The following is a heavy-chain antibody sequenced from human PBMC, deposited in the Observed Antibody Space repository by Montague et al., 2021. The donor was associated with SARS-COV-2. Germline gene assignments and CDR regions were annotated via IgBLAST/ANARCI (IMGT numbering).Heavy chain of an antibody. D-gene: IGHD3-10*01. CDR3: SRAGSGSYSFDYYYGMDV. CDR1: GGSISSYY. Sequence: SETLSLTCTVSGGSISSYYWSWIRQPPGQGLEWIGNIHYSGSTNYNPYLKSRVTISVDTSKNQFSLKLSSVTAADTAVYYCSRAGSGSYSFDYYYGMDVWGEGTTVAVSS. CDR2: IHYSGST. J-gene: IGHJ6*04. V-gene: IGHV4-59*08.